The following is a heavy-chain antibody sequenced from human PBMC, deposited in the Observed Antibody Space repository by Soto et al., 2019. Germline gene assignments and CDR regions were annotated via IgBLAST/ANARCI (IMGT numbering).Heavy chain of an antibody. Sequence: QVQLVQSGAEVKKPGSSVKVSCKASGGTFSSYAISWVRQAPGQGLEWMGGIIPIFGTANYAQKFQGRVTITADEATSTAYMELSSLRSEDTAVYYCAMGLYCSSSGCYTGGNWFDPWGQGTLVTVSS. D-gene: IGHD2-2*02. CDR2: IIPIFGTA. CDR1: GGTFSSYA. V-gene: IGHV1-69*01. CDR3: AMGLYCSSSGCYTGGNWFDP. J-gene: IGHJ5*02.